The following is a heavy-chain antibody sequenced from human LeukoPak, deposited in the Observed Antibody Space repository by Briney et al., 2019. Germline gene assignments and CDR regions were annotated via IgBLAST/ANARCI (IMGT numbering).Heavy chain of an antibody. CDR3: ARSRYYDILTGLGAYYYYYYMDV. V-gene: IGHV1-18*01. Sequence: GASVKVSCKASGYTFTNFGISWVRQAPGQGLDWMGWISPYNGNTNYAQKFQGRVTMTTDTFTTTAYMELSSLTSDDTAVYYCARSRYYDILTGLGAYYYYYYMDVWGKGTTVTISS. CDR2: ISPYNGNT. J-gene: IGHJ6*03. D-gene: IGHD3-9*01. CDR1: GYTFTNFG.